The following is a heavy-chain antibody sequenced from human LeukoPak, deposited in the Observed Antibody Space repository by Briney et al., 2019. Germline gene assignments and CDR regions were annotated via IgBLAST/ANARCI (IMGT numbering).Heavy chain of an antibody. V-gene: IGHV4-31*03. J-gene: IGHJ4*02. Sequence: SETLSLTCTVSGGSISSGGYYWSWIRQHPGKGLEWIGYIYYSGSTYYNPSLKSRVTISVDTSKNQFSLKLSSVTAADTAVYYCASRDISLYYFDYWGQGTLVTVSS. CDR2: IYYSGST. D-gene: IGHD5-12*01. CDR1: GGSISSGGYY. CDR3: ASRDISLYYFDY.